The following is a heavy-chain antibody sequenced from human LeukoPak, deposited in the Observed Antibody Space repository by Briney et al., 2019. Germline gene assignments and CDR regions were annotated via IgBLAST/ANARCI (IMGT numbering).Heavy chain of an antibody. CDR2: IYYSGST. J-gene: IGHJ5*02. Sequence: SETLSLTCTVSGGSISSSPYYWGWIRQPPGKGLEWIGSIYYSGSTYYNPSLKSRVTISVDTSKNQFSLKLSSVTAADTAVYYCARLKTYYDFWSGSGWFDPWGQGTLVTVSS. CDR1: GGSISSSPYY. V-gene: IGHV4-39*01. CDR3: ARLKTYYDFWSGSGWFDP. D-gene: IGHD3-3*01.